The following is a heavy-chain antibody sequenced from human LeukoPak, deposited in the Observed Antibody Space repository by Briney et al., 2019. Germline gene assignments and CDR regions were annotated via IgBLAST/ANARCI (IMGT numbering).Heavy chain of an antibody. CDR1: GGSISSSSYY. Sequence: PSETLSLTCTVSGGSISSSSYYWGWIRQPPGKGLEWIGSIYYSGSTYYNPSLKSRVTISVDTSKNQFSLKLSSVTAADTAVYYCARGAMVRGVNHDAFDIWGQGTMVTVSS. V-gene: IGHV4-39*01. J-gene: IGHJ3*02. D-gene: IGHD3-10*01. CDR3: ARGAMVRGVNHDAFDI. CDR2: IYYSGST.